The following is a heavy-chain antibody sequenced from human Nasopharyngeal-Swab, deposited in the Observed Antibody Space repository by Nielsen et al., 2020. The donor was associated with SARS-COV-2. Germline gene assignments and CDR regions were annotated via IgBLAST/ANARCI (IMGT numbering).Heavy chain of an antibody. CDR2: IWYDGSKK. Sequence: GESLKISCVASGFTYKYGMNWVRQAPGKGLEWVSVIWYDGSKKFYAESVKGRFSISRDESRNTVYLQMSSLRVEDTAVCYCVSAGSIEYWGPGTLVTVSS. CDR3: VSAGSIEY. J-gene: IGHJ4*02. D-gene: IGHD3-10*01. CDR1: GFTYKYG. V-gene: IGHV3-33*01.